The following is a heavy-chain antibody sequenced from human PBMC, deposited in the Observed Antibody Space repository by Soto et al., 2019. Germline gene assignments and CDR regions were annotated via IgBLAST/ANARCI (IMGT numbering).Heavy chain of an antibody. D-gene: IGHD1-26*01. CDR2: IWYDGSNK. CDR1: GFTFSNYG. CDR3: VRLVGATTQGYFDF. J-gene: IGHJ4*02. V-gene: IGHV3-33*01. Sequence: PGGSLRLSCAASGFTFSNYGMHWVRQAPGKGLEWVAVIWYDGSNKYYADSVKGRFTISRDNSKNTLYLQMNSLRAEDTAVYYCVRLVGATTQGYFDFRGQGTLVTVSS.